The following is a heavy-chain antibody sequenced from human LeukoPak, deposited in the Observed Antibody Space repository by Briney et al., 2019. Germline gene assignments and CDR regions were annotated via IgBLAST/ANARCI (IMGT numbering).Heavy chain of an antibody. Sequence: GGSLRPSCASSGFIVSCKYMWWVRLAPKKRVGMGTVIHSGSSTNYTDSLKGRFTISRDNSNNTLYLQMNSLKASDTAVYYCAKDSRLARKRILGWLPGFDHWGREPRVSVSS. J-gene: IGHJ4*02. CDR3: AKDSRLARKRILGWLPGFDH. V-gene: IGHV3-66*01. CDR1: GFIVSCKY. CDR2: IHSGSST. D-gene: IGHD3-3*01.